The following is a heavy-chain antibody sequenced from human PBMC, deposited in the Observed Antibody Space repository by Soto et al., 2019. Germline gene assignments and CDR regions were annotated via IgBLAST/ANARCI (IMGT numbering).Heavy chain of an antibody. J-gene: IGHJ4*02. CDR2: IYYSGST. CDR3: ASRPYTIYISNWYS. CDR1: GGSVSSGSYY. V-gene: IGHV4-61*01. Sequence: QVQLQESGPGLVKPSETLSLTCIVSGGSVSSGSYYWSWIRQPPGKGLEWIGYIYYSGSTNCNPSLKSRVTISLDTSKNQFSLKLSSVTAADTAAYYCASRPYTIYISNWYSWGQGTLVTVSS. D-gene: IGHD6-13*01.